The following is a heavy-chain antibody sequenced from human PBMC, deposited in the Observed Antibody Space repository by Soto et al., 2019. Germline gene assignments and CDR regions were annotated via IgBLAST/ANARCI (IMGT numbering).Heavy chain of an antibody. CDR1: GYTFTDYF. J-gene: IGHJ4*02. D-gene: IGHD2-21*02. V-gene: IGHV1-46*01. CDR3: ARELYSCGGDCPYYMDY. Sequence: RASVKVSCKTSGYTFTDYFIHWVRQAPGQGLEWMGIISLYHHSTSYAQKFQGRLTVTNDTSTTTVYMELSSLTSEDTAVYWCARELYSCGGDCPYYMDYWGQGTLVTVSS. CDR2: ISLYHHST.